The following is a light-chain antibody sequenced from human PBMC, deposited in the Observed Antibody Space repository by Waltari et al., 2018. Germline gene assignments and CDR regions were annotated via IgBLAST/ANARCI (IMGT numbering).Light chain of an antibody. CDR1: QSVLYSSNNKND. J-gene: IGKJ4*01. Sequence: DIVMTQSPDSLAVSLGERATINCKSSQSVLYSSNNKNDLAWYQQKPGQPPKLLIYWASTRESGVPDRFSGSGAGTDFTLIISSLQAEDVAVYYCQQYYSTLTFGGGTKVEIK. CDR2: WAS. CDR3: QQYYSTLT. V-gene: IGKV4-1*01.